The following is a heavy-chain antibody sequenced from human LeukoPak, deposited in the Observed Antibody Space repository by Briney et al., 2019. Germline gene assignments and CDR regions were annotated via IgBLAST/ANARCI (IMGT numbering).Heavy chain of an antibody. D-gene: IGHD3-3*01. CDR3: ARGFFNFDY. V-gene: IGHV3-66*02. CDR1: GFSVSGYY. J-gene: IGHJ4*02. Sequence: GGSLRLSCPAYGFSVSGYYLSWVRQAAGKGLEWVAVIYSGGDTSYVDSVKGRFTISRDNSKDTVHLQMNSLRPEDTAVYYCARGFFNFDYWGQGIFVTVS. CDR2: IYSGGDT.